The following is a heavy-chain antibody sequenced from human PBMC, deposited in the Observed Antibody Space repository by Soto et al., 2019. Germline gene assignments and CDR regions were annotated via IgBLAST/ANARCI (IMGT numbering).Heavy chain of an antibody. D-gene: IGHD3-16*01. CDR3: AKAYFVWSSEQPYYFDY. J-gene: IGHJ4*02. Sequence: EVQLLDSGGGLVQPGGSLRLSCAASGFTFSNYVMTWVRQGPGKGLEWVSGISGSGGRSYYADSVTGRFTISRDNSKSTLYLQMNSLRAEDTAVYYCAKAYFVWSSEQPYYFDYWGQGTLVNVSS. CDR1: GFTFSNYV. CDR2: ISGSGGRS. V-gene: IGHV3-23*01.